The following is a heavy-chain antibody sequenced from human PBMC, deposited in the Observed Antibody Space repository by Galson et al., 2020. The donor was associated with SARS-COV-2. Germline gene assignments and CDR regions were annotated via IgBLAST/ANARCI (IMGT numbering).Heavy chain of an antibody. J-gene: IGHJ5*01. D-gene: IGHD2-2*01. CDR2: ITLNGGNT. V-gene: IGHV3-20*04. Sequence: GGSLRLSCAASGFNLDDYAMSWVRQVTGKGPEWVTGITLNGGNTGYRDSVKGRFTISRDNAKNSLYLEMKSLRTEDTALYYCAKGPCSSISCYLGWFDSWGQGTLVTVSS. CDR1: GFNLDDYA. CDR3: AKGPCSSISCYLGWFDS.